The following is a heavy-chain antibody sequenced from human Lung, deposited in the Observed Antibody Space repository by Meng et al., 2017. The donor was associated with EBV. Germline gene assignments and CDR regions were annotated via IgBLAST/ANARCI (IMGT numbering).Heavy chain of an antibody. J-gene: IGHJ5*02. CDR1: GFIFSNYN. V-gene: IGHV3-21*02. Sequence: EVQLVESGGGLVKPGESLRLSCAASGFIFSNYNMNWVRQAPGKGLEWVSSISSGNSYIYYADSVKGRFSISRDNAKNSLSLQMNSLRAEDTAVYYCARLSGTGWFDPWGQGTLVTVPQ. CDR3: ARLSGTGWFDP. D-gene: IGHD1-7*01. CDR2: ISSGNSYI.